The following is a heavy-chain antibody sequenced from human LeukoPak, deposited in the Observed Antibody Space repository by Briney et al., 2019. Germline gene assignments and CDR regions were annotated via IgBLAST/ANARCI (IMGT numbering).Heavy chain of an antibody. D-gene: IGHD5-18*01. Sequence: GGSLRLSCAASGFTFSSYGMHWVRQAPGKGLEGVAVISYDGSNKYYADSVKGRFTISRDNSKNMLYLQMNSLRAEDTAVYYCAKGGIQPNAFDIWGQGTMVTVSS. CDR2: ISYDGSNK. J-gene: IGHJ3*02. CDR3: AKGGIQPNAFDI. V-gene: IGHV3-30*18. CDR1: GFTFSSYG.